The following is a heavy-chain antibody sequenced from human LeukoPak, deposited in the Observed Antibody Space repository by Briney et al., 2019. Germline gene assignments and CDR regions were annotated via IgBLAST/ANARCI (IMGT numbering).Heavy chain of an antibody. D-gene: IGHD6-13*01. CDR3: AVRESDVHSWYAFDL. Sequence: SETLSLTCTVSGDSIRGYYCNWIRRPAGKGLEWVGRIYTTDSSNYNPSLKSRVTMSLDTSKNQFSLKLSSVTAADTAVYYCAVRESDVHSWYAFDLWGQGTKVTVSS. CDR2: IYTTDSS. CDR1: GDSIRGYY. V-gene: IGHV4-4*07. J-gene: IGHJ3*01.